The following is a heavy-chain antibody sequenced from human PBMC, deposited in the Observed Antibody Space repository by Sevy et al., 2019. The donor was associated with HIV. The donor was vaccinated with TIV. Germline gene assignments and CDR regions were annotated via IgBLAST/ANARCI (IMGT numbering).Heavy chain of an antibody. CDR3: RTWIQQLLRDY. CDR1: GFTFSSYW. V-gene: IGHV3-7*01. CDR2: IKPSGSEK. J-gene: IGHJ4*02. D-gene: IGHD5-18*01. Sequence: GGSLRLSCAASGFTFSSYWMTWVHQAPGKRPEWVADIKPSGSEKKYVDSVKGRFTVSRDNAKNILYLQMNSLRVEDTAVYYCRTWIQQLLRDYWGQGTLVTVSS.